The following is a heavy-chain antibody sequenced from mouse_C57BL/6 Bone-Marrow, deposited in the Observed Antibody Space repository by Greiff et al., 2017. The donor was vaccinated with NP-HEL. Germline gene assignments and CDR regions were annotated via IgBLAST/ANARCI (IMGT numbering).Heavy chain of an antibody. Sequence: QVQLKESGPELVKPGASVKISCKASGYAFSSSWMNWVKQRPGKGLEWIGRIYPGDGDTNYNVKFKGKATLTADKSSSTAYMQLSSLTSEDSAVYFCARSPGYWGQGTTLTVSS. CDR3: ARSPGY. V-gene: IGHV1-82*01. CDR1: GYAFSSSW. J-gene: IGHJ2*01. CDR2: IYPGDGDT.